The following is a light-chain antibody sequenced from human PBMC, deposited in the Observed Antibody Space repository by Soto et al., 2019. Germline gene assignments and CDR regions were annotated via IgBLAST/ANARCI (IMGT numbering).Light chain of an antibody. CDR1: SGHSNYA. CDR3: QTWGPDIDVI. CDR2: LNSDGSH. J-gene: IGLJ2*01. V-gene: IGLV4-69*02. Sequence: QSVLIQSPSASASLGTSVKLTCTLSSGHSNYAIAWHQQQPNKGPRYLMRLNSDGSHNKGDGIPERFSGSSSGAERYLTISSLQSEDEADYYCQTWGPDIDVIFGGGTKLTVL.